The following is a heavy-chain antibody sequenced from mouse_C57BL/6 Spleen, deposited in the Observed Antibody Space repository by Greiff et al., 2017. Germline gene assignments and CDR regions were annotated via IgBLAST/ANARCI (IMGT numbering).Heavy chain of an antibody. CDR1: GYTFTSYW. CDR2: IDPSDSYT. D-gene: IGHD1-1*01. Sequence: QVQLQQPGAELVKPGASVKLSCKASGYTFTSYWMQWVKQRPGQGLEWIGEIDPSDSYTNYNQKFKGKATLTVDTSSSTAYMQLSSLTSEDSAVYYCARPILGWFAYWGQGTLVTVSA. J-gene: IGHJ3*01. CDR3: ARPILGWFAY. V-gene: IGHV1-50*01.